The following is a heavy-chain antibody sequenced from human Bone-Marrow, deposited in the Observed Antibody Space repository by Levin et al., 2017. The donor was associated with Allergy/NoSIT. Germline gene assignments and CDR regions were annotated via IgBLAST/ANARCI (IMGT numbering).Heavy chain of an antibody. J-gene: IGHJ5*02. CDR3: ARGLEYSGLP. CDR2: ITSSGTYI. Sequence: GGSLRLSCAASGFTFSSYSMNWVRQAPGKGLDWVSSITSSGTYIYYADSVKGRFTISRDNAKNSLFLQMTSLTAADTAVYYCARGLEYSGLPWGQGTLVTVSS. D-gene: IGHD5-12*01. V-gene: IGHV3-21*01. CDR1: GFTFSSYS.